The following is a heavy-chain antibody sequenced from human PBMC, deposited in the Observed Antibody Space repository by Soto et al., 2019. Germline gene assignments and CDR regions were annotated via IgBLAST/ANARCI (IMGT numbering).Heavy chain of an antibody. CDR3: ATSNWFDP. J-gene: IGHJ5*02. D-gene: IGHD2-2*01. CDR1: GGSVSTYY. Sequence: PSETLSLTCTVSGGSVSTYYWSWVRQPPGKGLEWIGYIYYSGSTYYNPSLKSRVTISVDTSKNQFSLKLNSVTAADTAVYYCATSNWFDPWGQGTPVTVSS. V-gene: IGHV4-59*04. CDR2: IYYSGST.